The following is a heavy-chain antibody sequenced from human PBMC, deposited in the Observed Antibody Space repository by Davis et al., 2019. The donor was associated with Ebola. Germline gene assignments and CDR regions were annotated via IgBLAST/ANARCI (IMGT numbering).Heavy chain of an antibody. CDR3: TTTTTASDY. V-gene: IGHV3-49*03. CDR1: GFTFGDYA. J-gene: IGHJ4*02. D-gene: IGHD4-11*01. CDR2: IRSKAYGGTT. Sequence: GESLKISCTASGFTFGDYAMSWFRQAPGKGLEWVGFIRSKAYGGTTEYAASVKGRFTISRDDSKSIAYLQMNSLKTEDTAVYYCTTTTTASDYWGQGTLVTVSS.